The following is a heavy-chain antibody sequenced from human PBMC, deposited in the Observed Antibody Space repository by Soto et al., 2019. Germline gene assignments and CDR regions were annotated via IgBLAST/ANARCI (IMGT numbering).Heavy chain of an antibody. D-gene: IGHD3-3*01. CDR2: IYYSGST. J-gene: IGHJ4*02. CDR3: AGRITAIQFAY. V-gene: IGHV4-59*11. CDR1: WGYSSNHY. Sequence: SETLCHRCTVAWGYSSNHYWRWIRQPPGKGLEWIGYIYYSGSTNYNPCLKSRVTISVDTSRNQFSLTLSSVTAADSAVYYCAGRITAIQFAYWGQGTLVTVTS.